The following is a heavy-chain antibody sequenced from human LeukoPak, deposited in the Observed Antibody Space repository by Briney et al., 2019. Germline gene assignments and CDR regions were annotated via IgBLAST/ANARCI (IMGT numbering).Heavy chain of an antibody. V-gene: IGHV4-31*03. CDR3: AASTYYYDSKHDY. Sequence: PSETLSLTCTVSGGSISSGGYYWSWIRQHPGKGLEWIGYIYYSGSTYYNPSLKSRVTISVDTSKNQFSLKLSSVTAADTAVYYCAASTYYYDSKHDYWGQGTLVTVSS. CDR2: IYYSGST. J-gene: IGHJ4*02. D-gene: IGHD3-22*01. CDR1: GGSISSGGYY.